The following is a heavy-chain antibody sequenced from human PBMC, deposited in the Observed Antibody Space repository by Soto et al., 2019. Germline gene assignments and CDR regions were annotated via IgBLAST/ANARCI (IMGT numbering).Heavy chain of an antibody. CDR1: GGSFSGYY. D-gene: IGHD3-3*01. Sequence: SETLSLTCAAYGGSFSGYYWSWIRLPPGKGLEWIGEINHSGSTNYNPSLKSRVTISVDTSKNQFSLKLSSVTAADTAVYYCARSQLELYYDFWSGSQSAFDIWGQGTMVTVSS. CDR3: ARSQLELYYDFWSGSQSAFDI. J-gene: IGHJ3*02. CDR2: INHSGST. V-gene: IGHV4-34*01.